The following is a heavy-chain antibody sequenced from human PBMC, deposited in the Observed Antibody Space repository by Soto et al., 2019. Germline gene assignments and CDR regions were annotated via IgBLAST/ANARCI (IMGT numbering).Heavy chain of an antibody. CDR3: TREGNAPYYYYAMDA. CDR2: INTHNGNT. CDR1: GYTFTTYG. Sequence: QVQLEQSAPEVKKPGASVKVSCKASGYTFTTYGISWVRQAPGQGLEWLGWINTHNGNTNYAQNLQGRVIMTADTSTSTAFMYLRRLRSDDTVIYYCTREGNAPYYYYAMDAWGQGTTVTVSS. J-gene: IGHJ6*02. V-gene: IGHV1-18*01. D-gene: IGHD3-10*01.